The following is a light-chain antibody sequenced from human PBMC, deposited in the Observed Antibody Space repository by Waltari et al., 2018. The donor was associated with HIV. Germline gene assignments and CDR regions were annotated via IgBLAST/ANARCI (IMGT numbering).Light chain of an antibody. CDR3: AAWDDSLKEGV. V-gene: IGLV1-44*01. CDR1: SSNLGSST. J-gene: IGLJ1*01. Sequence: QSVLTQPPSASGTPGQRVTISCSGSSSNLGSSTVNWYQQLPGTAPKLLIYSNNQRPSGVPDRFSGSKSGTSASLAISGLQSEDEADYYCAAWDDSLKEGVFGTGTKVTVL. CDR2: SNN.